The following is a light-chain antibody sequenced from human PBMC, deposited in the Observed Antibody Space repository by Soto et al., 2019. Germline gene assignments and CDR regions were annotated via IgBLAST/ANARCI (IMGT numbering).Light chain of an antibody. J-gene: IGLJ2*01. CDR1: SSDVGGYNY. CDR2: AVS. CDR3: SSYTSSTSVA. V-gene: IGLV2-14*01. Sequence: QSALTQPASVSESPGQSITISCTGTSSDVGGYNYVSWYQQHPGKAPKLIIYAVSNRPSGVSHRFSGSKSGNTASLAISGLQAEDEAEYYCSSYTSSTSVAFGGGTKLTVL.